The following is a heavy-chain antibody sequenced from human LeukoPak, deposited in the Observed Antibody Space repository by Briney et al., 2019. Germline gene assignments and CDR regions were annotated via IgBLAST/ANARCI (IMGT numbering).Heavy chain of an antibody. CDR2: ISGPGHEI. CDR1: GFSFSNDA. CDR3: AKCGNYYDSSGYPTRPFDY. V-gene: IGHV3-23*01. Sequence: PGGSLRLSCAASGFSFSNDAMSWVRQAPGEGPEWVSTISGPGHEIYYRDSVRGRFTISRDNSKNTLYLQMNSLRAEDTAVYYCAKCGNYYDSSGYPTRPFDYWGQGTLVTVSS. D-gene: IGHD3-22*01. J-gene: IGHJ4*02.